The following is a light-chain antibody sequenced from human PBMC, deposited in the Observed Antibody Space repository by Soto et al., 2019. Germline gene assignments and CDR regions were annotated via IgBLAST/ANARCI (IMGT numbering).Light chain of an antibody. CDR3: QQYSSPPQT. V-gene: IGKV3-20*01. CDR2: AAS. Sequence: EIVLTQSPGTLSLSPGDRATLSCRASDTVTGKYLAWYQQKAGQAPRLLIFAASNRATGIPDRFSGSGSGTDFTLTISRLEPEDFAVYFCQQYSSPPQTFGQGTKVDIK. CDR1: DTVTGKY. J-gene: IGKJ1*01.